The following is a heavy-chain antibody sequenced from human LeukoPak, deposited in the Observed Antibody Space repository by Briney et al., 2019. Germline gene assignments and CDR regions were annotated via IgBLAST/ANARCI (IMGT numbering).Heavy chain of an antibody. V-gene: IGHV1-2*02. J-gene: IGHJ4*02. D-gene: IGHD1-26*01. CDR2: INPNSGGT. Sequence: ASVKVSCKASGYTFTGYYMHWVRQAPGQGLEWMGWINPNSGGTNYAQKFQGRVTMTRDTSISTANMELSRPKSDDTAVYYCARLSGNYSYWGQGTLVTVSS. CDR3: ARLSGNYSY. CDR1: GYTFTGYY.